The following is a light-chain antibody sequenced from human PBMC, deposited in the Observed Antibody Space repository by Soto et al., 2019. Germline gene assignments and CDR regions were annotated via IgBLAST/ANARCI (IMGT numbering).Light chain of an antibody. V-gene: IGLV2-14*03. CDR3: ASYPYTKTHVV. Sequence: QSALTQPASVSGSPGQSITISCTGTSSDIGYYDSVSWYQRHPGRVPKLIIYDVSGRPSGVSNRFSGSKFGVTASLTISGLQADDEADYYRASYPYTKTHVVFGGGTKVTVL. CDR1: SSDIGYYDS. CDR2: DVS. J-gene: IGLJ2*01.